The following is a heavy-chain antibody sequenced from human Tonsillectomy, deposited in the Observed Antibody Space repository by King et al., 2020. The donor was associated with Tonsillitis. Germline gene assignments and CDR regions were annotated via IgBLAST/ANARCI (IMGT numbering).Heavy chain of an antibody. V-gene: IGHV3-30-3*01. J-gene: IGHJ6*02. CDR2: ISFDGSYT. Sequence: QLVQSGGGVVQPGRSLRLSCAASGFTFNSYLMHWVRQAPGKGLEWVAVISFDGSYTYYVDSVKGRFTISRDNSKNSLYLQMNSLRPEDTAVYYCARAVAAVGFDVWGQGTTVTVSS. D-gene: IGHD6-19*01. CDR1: GFTFNSYL. CDR3: ARAVAAVGFDV.